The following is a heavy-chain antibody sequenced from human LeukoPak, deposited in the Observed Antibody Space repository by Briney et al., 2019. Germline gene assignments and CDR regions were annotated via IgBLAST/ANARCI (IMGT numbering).Heavy chain of an antibody. D-gene: IGHD6-13*01. J-gene: IGHJ4*02. CDR2: ISYDGSNK. Sequence: PGGSLRLPCAASGFTFSSYAMHWVRQAPGKGLEWVAVISYDGSNKYYADSVKGRFTIPRDNSKNTLYLQMNSLRAEDTAVYYCAKVVGSSWEKYFDYWGQGTLVTVSS. CDR3: AKVVGSSWEKYFDY. V-gene: IGHV3-30-3*01. CDR1: GFTFSSYA.